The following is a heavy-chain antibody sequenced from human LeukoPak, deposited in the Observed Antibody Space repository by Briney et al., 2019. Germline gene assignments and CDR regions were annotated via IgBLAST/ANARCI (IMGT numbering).Heavy chain of an antibody. D-gene: IGHD4-17*01. J-gene: IGHJ6*03. CDR2: IKQDGSEK. CDR1: GFTFSSYW. CDR3: VRESDGDYYMDV. Sequence: GGSLRLSCAASGFTFSSYWMSWVRQAPGKGLEWVANIKQDGSEKYYVDSVKGRFTISRDNAKNSLYLQMNSLRDEDTAVYYCVRESDGDYYMDVWGKGTTVTVSS. V-gene: IGHV3-7*01.